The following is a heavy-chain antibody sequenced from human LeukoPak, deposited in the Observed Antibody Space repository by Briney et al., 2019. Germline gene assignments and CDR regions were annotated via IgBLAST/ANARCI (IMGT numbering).Heavy chain of an antibody. CDR1: GFTFSSYS. J-gene: IGHJ4*02. V-gene: IGHV3-48*01. Sequence: PGGSLRLSCAASGFTFSSYSKNWVRQAPGKGLEWVSYISSSSSIIYYEDSVKGRFTISRDNAKNSLYLQMNSLRAEDTAVYYCARIKDSSGYYYDYWGQGTLVTVSS. D-gene: IGHD3-22*01. CDR3: ARIKDSSGYYYDY. CDR2: ISSSSSII.